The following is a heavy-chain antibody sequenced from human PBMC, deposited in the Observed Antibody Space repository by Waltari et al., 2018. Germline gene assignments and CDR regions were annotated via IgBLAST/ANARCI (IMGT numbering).Heavy chain of an antibody. V-gene: IGHV3-30*18. D-gene: IGHD1-1*01. CDR2: IWYDGSNK. J-gene: IGHJ5*02. CDR1: GFTFSSYG. Sequence: QVQLVESGGGVVQPGRSLRLSCAASGFTFSSYGMHWVRQAPGKGLEWVAVIWYDGSNKYYADSVKGRFTISRDNSKNTLYLQMNSLRAEDTAMYYCAKDLLGGTGNWFDPWGQGTLVTVSS. CDR3: AKDLLGGTGNWFDP.